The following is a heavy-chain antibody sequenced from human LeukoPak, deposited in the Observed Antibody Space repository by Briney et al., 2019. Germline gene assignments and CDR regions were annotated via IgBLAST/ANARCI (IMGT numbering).Heavy chain of an antibody. CDR1: GGSISSYY. Sequence: SETLSLTCTVSGGSISSYYWSWIRQPAGKGLEWIGRIYTSGSTNYNPSLKSRVTISVDTAKNQFSLTLSSVTAADTAVYYCARELKQLVRPLDPPYYYMDVWGKGTTVTVSS. V-gene: IGHV4-4*07. CDR3: ARELKQLVRPLDPPYYYMDV. D-gene: IGHD6-6*01. J-gene: IGHJ6*03. CDR2: IYTSGST.